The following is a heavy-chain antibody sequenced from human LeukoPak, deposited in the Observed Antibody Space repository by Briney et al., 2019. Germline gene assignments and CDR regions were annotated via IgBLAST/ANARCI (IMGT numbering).Heavy chain of an antibody. CDR3: ARHNRQQLAVDY. Sequence: SETLSLTCTVSGGSISSYYWSWIRQPPGKGLEWIGEINHSGSTNYNPSLKSRVTISVDTSKNQFSLKLSSVTAADTAVYYCARHNRQQLAVDYWGQGTLVTVSS. CDR1: GGSISSYY. J-gene: IGHJ4*02. V-gene: IGHV4-34*01. CDR2: INHSGST. D-gene: IGHD6-13*01.